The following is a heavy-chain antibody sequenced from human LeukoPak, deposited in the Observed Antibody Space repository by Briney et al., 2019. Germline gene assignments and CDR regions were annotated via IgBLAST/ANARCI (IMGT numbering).Heavy chain of an antibody. CDR2: MNPNSGNT. J-gene: IGHJ3*02. D-gene: IGHD4-17*01. Sequence: GASVKVCCKASGYTFTSYDINWVRQATGQGLEWMGWMNPNSGNTGYAQKFQGRVAITRNTSISTAYMELSSLRSEDTAVYYCARDLLYGDYGEVAFDIWGQGTMVTVSS. V-gene: IGHV1-8*03. CDR1: GYTFTSYD. CDR3: ARDLLYGDYGEVAFDI.